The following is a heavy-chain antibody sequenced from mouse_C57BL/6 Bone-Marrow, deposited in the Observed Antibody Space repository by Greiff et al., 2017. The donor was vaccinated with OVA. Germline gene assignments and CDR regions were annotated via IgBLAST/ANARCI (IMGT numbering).Heavy chain of an antibody. CDR2: INPYNGDT. J-gene: IGHJ1*03. D-gene: IGHD2-3*01. V-gene: IGHV1-20*01. Sequence: VQLQQSGPELVKPGDSVKISCKASGYSFTGYFMNWVMQSHGKSLEWIGRINPYNGDTFYNQKFKGKATFTVDKSSSTAHMELRSLTSEASAVYYCARWGLLRRYWYFDVWGTGTTVTVSS. CDR3: ARWGLLRRYWYFDV. CDR1: GYSFTGYF.